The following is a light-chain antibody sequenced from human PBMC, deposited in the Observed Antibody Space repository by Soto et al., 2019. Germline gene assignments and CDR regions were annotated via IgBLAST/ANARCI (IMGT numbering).Light chain of an antibody. CDR3: QQRSDWPLT. CDR1: QSVRSY. Sequence: EIVLPQSPVTLSLSPGESATLSCRTSQSVRSYLAWYQQKPGQAPRLLMYDASNRATGIPARFRGSGSGTDFTLTISSLEPEDFAVYYCQQRSDWPLTFGGGTKVESK. J-gene: IGKJ4*01. CDR2: DAS. V-gene: IGKV3-11*01.